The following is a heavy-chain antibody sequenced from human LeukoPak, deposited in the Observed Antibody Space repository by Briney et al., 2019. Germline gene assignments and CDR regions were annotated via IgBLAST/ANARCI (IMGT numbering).Heavy chain of an antibody. Sequence: PGGSLRLSCVASGFTFSNYGMHWVRQTPGKGLEWVAFIRSDGSTKYYADSVKGRFTISRDNAKNSLYLQMNSLRAEDTAVYYCARGSEWSSGVSDYWGQGTLVTVSS. CDR3: ARGSEWSSGVSDY. D-gene: IGHD3-3*01. CDR1: GFTFSNYG. CDR2: IRSDGSTK. V-gene: IGHV3-30*02. J-gene: IGHJ4*02.